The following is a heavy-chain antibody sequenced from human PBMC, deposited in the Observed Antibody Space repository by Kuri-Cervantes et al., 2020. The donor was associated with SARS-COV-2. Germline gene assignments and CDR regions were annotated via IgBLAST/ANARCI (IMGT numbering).Heavy chain of an antibody. Sequence: GESLKISCAASGFTFSSYAMHRVRQAPGKGLEWVAVISYDGSNKYYADSVKGRFTISRDNSKNTLYLQMNSLRAEDTAVYYCARFGQARYDGYVVDVWGKGTMVTVSS. V-gene: IGHV3-30*04. CDR1: GFTFSSYA. CDR3: ARFGQARYDGYVVDV. D-gene: IGHD5-12*01. CDR2: ISYDGSNK. J-gene: IGHJ6*04.